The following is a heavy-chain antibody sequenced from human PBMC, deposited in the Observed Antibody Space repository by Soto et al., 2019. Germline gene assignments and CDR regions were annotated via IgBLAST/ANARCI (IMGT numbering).Heavy chain of an antibody. Sequence: ASVKVSCKASGCTFTGYYMHWVRQAPGQGLEWMGWINPNSGGTNYAQKFQGRVTMTRDTSISTAYMELSRLRSDDTAVYYCARDTYYYDSSGYYHYYYGMDVWGQGTTVTVSS. J-gene: IGHJ6*02. CDR1: GCTFTGYY. V-gene: IGHV1-2*02. D-gene: IGHD3-22*01. CDR2: INPNSGGT. CDR3: ARDTYYYDSSGYYHYYYGMDV.